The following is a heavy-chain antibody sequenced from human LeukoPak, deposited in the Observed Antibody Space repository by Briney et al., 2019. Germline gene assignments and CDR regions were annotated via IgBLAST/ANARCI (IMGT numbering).Heavy chain of an antibody. V-gene: IGHV3-21*01. Sequence: PGGSLRLSCAASGFTFSSYSMNWVRQAPGKGLEWVSSTTSNSRNIYYADSMKGRFAISRDNAKKSLYLQMNSLRAEDTAVYYCVRVVAENYYYYMDVWGKGTTVTVSS. CDR2: TTSNSRNI. J-gene: IGHJ6*03. CDR3: VRVVAENYYYYMDV. CDR1: GFTFSSYS.